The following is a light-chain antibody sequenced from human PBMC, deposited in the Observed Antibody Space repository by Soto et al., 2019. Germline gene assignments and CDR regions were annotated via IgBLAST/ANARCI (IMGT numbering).Light chain of an antibody. J-gene: IGKJ1*01. V-gene: IGKV3-20*01. CDR3: QQYSSSPRT. CDR1: QSVSSY. Sequence: EIVMTHSPATLSVSPGERATLSCRASQSVSSYLAWYQQKPGQAPRLLIYDASNRATGIPARFSGSGSGTDFTFTISRLEPEDFAVYYCQQYSSSPRTFGQGTKVDIK. CDR2: DAS.